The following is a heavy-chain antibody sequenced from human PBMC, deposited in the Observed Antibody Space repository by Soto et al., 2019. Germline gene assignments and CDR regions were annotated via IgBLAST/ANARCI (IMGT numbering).Heavy chain of an antibody. Sequence: GGSLRLSCAASGSTFSSYAMSWVRQAPGKGLEWVSAISGSGGSTYYADSVKGRFTISRDNSKNTLYLQMNSLRAEDTAVYYCAKVGGSRTYFDYWGQGTLVTVSS. V-gene: IGHV3-23*01. CDR3: AKVGGSRTYFDY. D-gene: IGHD1-26*01. J-gene: IGHJ4*02. CDR2: ISGSGGST. CDR1: GSTFSSYA.